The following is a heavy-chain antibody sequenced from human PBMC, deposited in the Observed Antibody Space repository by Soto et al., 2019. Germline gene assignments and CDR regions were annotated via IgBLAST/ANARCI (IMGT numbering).Heavy chain of an antibody. V-gene: IGHV4-39*07. CDR1: GGSLTSNSYY. J-gene: IGHJ3*02. D-gene: IGHD1-7*01. CDR2: FYYSQST. Sequence: PSETLSLTCTVSGGSLTSNSYYWGWIRQPPGKGLEWIGSFYYSQSTYFNPSLKSRVTISVDTSKNQFSLKLSSVTAADTAVYYCAREIGAYNWNYHTFDIWGQGTMVTVSS. CDR3: AREIGAYNWNYHTFDI.